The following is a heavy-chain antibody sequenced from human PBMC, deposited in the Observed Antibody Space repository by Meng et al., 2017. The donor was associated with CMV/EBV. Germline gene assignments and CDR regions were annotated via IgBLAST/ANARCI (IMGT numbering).Heavy chain of an antibody. CDR2: INPNSGGT. CDR1: GYTFTGYY. J-gene: IGHJ6*02. V-gene: IGHV1-2*02. D-gene: IGHD3-3*01. Sequence: ASVKVSCKASGYTFTGYYMHWVRQAPGQGLEWMGWINPNSGGTNYAQKFQGRVTMTRDTSISTAYMELSRLRSDDTAVYYCAREGYDFWSGYQYPASGMDVWGQGTMVTVSS. CDR3: AREGYDFWSGYQYPASGMDV.